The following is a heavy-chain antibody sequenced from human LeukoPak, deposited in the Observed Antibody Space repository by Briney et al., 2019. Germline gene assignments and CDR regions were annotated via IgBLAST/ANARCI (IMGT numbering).Heavy chain of an antibody. CDR2: IYTSGST. CDR1: GGSITISF. V-gene: IGHV4-4*07. J-gene: IGHJ4*02. CDR3: ARMTTVTPGPLDY. D-gene: IGHD4-17*01. Sequence: PSETLSLTCTVSGGSITISFWSWIRQPAGKGLEWIGRIYTSGSTNYIPSLKSRVTMSVDTSKNQFSLNLSSVTAADTAVYYCARMTTVTPGPLDYWGQGILVTVSS.